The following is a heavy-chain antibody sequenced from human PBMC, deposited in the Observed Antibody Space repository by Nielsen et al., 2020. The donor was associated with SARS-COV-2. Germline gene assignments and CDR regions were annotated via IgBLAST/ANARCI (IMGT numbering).Heavy chain of an antibody. J-gene: IGHJ4*02. D-gene: IGHD6-19*01. CDR1: GFTFDDYG. CDR2: ISWNSGSI. Sequence: SLKISCAASGFTFDDYGMSWVRQAPGKGLEWVSGISWNSGSIGYADSVKGRFTISRDNAKNSLYLQMNSLRAEDTALYYCAKDLLAVAVPYWGQGTLVTVSS. V-gene: IGHV3-9*01. CDR3: AKDLLAVAVPY.